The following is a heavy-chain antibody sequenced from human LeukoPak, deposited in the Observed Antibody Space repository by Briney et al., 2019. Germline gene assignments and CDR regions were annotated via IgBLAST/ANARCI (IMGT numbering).Heavy chain of an antibody. Sequence: GASVKVSCKASGGTFSSYAISWVRQAPGQGLEWMGGIIPIFGTANYAQKFQGRVTITADKSTSTAYMELSSLRSEDTAVYYCARRSSGWESRAFDIWGQGTMVTVSS. CDR1: GGTFSSYA. D-gene: IGHD6-19*01. J-gene: IGHJ3*02. CDR2: IIPIFGTA. CDR3: ARRSSGWESRAFDI. V-gene: IGHV1-69*06.